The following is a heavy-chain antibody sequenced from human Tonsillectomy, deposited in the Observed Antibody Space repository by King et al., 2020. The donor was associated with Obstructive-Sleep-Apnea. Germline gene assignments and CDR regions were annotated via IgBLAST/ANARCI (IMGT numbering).Heavy chain of an antibody. D-gene: IGHD4-17*01. CDR1: GFTFSSYW. J-gene: IGHJ4*02. CDR2: IKQDGNEK. V-gene: IGHV3-7*03. CDR3: ARSVLYGDYALDY. Sequence: VQLVESGGGLVQPGGSLRLSCAASGFTFSSYWMNWVRQAPGKGLEWGANIKQDGNEKYNVDSVQGRFSISRDNAKNSLYLHMNSLRAEDTAVYYCARSVLYGDYALDYWGQGTLVTVSS.